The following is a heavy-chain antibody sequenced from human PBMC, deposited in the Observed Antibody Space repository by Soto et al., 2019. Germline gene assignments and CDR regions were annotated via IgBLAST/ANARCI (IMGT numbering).Heavy chain of an antibody. CDR3: ARDLGIAAAVPLGAFDI. V-gene: IGHV1-2*04. Sequence: GASVKVSCKASGYTFTGYYMHWVRQAPGQGLEWMRWINPNSGGTNYAQKFQGWVTMTRDTSISTAYMELSRLRSDDTAVYYCARDLGIAAAVPLGAFDIWGQGTMVTVSS. CDR2: INPNSGGT. D-gene: IGHD6-13*01. CDR1: GYTFTGYY. J-gene: IGHJ3*02.